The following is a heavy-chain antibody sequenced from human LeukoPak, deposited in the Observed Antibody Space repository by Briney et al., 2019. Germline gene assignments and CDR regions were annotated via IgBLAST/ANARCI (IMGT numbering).Heavy chain of an antibody. CDR3: AKRTKRWLHFDY. Sequence: GGSLRLSCAASRFTFDDYAMHWVRQAPGKGLEWVSLISGDGGSTYYADSVKGRFTISRDNSKNSLYLQMNSLRTEDTALYYCAKRTKRWLHFDYWGQGTLVTVSS. D-gene: IGHD5-24*01. CDR1: RFTFDDYA. J-gene: IGHJ4*02. CDR2: ISGDGGST. V-gene: IGHV3-43*02.